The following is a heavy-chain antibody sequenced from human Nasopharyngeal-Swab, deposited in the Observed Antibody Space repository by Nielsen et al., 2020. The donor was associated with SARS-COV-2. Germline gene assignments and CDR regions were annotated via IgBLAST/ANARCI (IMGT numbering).Heavy chain of an antibody. CDR3: ASLRDPRYYGSGRHQDP. CDR2: FDPEDGET. Sequence: ASVKDACKVSGYTLTEGSMHRVRQAPGKGLEWMGGFDPEDGETIYAQKFQGRVTMTEDTPTDTAYMELSSLRSEDTAVYYCASLRDPRYYGSGRHQDPWGQGTLVTVSS. D-gene: IGHD3-10*01. J-gene: IGHJ5*02. CDR1: GYTLTEGS. V-gene: IGHV1-24*01.